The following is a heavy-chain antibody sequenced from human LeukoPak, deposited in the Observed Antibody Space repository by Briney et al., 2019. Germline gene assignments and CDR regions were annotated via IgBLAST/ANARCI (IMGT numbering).Heavy chain of an antibody. CDR3: ARVGILRFPSNWFDP. V-gene: IGHV4-38-2*01. Sequence: SETLSLTCAVSGYSINSGYSWTWLRQRPGKGLEWIGNIYHSGYAYYNPSLKSRVTISLDASKNQFSLRLSSVTAADTAVYYCARVGILRFPSNWFDPWGQGTLVTVSS. CDR2: IYHSGYA. J-gene: IGHJ5*02. CDR1: GYSINSGYS. D-gene: IGHD3-3*01.